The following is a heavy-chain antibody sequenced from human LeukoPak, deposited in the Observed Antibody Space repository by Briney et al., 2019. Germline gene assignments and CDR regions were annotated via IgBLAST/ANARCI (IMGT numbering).Heavy chain of an antibody. Sequence: PSETLSLTCTVSGGSISSYYWSWIRQPPGKGLEWIGYIYYSGSTNYNPSLKSRVTISVDTSKNQFSLKLSSVTAADTAVYYCARRTPYGSGSYGFSYWGQGTLVTVSS. J-gene: IGHJ4*02. CDR3: ARRTPYGSGSYGFSY. D-gene: IGHD3-10*01. V-gene: IGHV4-59*08. CDR2: IYYSGST. CDR1: GGSISSYY.